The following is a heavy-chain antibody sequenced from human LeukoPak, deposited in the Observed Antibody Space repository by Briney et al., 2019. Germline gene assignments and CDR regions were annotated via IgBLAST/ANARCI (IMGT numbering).Heavy chain of an antibody. CDR2: ISGSGGRT. J-gene: IGHJ4*02. Sequence: PGGSLRLSCAASGFTLSIYAVSRVRQAPGKGLEWVAFISGSGGRTNYADSVKGRFTVSRDNSKSTLYLQINSLRAEDTAVYYCAKAYDDSSGYYPLFDYWGQGTLVTVSS. V-gene: IGHV3-23*01. CDR1: GFTLSIYA. CDR3: AKAYDDSSGYYPLFDY. D-gene: IGHD3-22*01.